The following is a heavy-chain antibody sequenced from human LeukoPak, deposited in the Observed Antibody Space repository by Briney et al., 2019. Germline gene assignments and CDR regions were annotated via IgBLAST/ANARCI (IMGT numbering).Heavy chain of an antibody. CDR1: GFTFSSYS. CDR3: ARDGWYGGNFDY. Sequence: RAGGSLRLSCAASGFTFSSYSMNWVRQAPGKGLEWVSSISSSSSYIYYADSVKGRFTISRDNAKNSLYLQMNSLRAEDTAVYYSARDGWYGGNFDYWGQGTLVTVSS. D-gene: IGHD2-15*01. V-gene: IGHV3-21*01. J-gene: IGHJ4*02. CDR2: ISSSSSYI.